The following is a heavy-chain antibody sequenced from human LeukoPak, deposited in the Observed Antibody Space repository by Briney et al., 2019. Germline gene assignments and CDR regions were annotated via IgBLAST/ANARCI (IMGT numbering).Heavy chain of an antibody. D-gene: IGHD6-6*01. J-gene: IGHJ5*02. V-gene: IGHV4-39*07. Sequence: PSETLSLTCTVSGGSISSSSYYWGWIRQPPGKGLEWIGSIYYSGSTYYNPSLKSRVTISVDTSKNQFSLKLSSVAAADTAVYYCARDGVDWDSSSSEWFDPWGQGTLVTVSS. CDR3: ARDGVDWDSSSSEWFDP. CDR1: GGSISSSSYY. CDR2: IYYSGST.